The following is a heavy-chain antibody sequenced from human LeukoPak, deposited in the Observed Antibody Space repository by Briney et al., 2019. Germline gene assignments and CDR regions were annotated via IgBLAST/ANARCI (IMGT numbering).Heavy chain of an antibody. CDR2: IIPIFGTA. Sequence: GSSVKVSCKASGGTFSSYAISWVRQAPGQGLEWIGGIIPIFGTANYAQKFQGRVTITADESTSTAYMELSSLRSEDTAVYYCAVKGITGTTPYYFDYWGQGTLVTVSS. D-gene: IGHD1-7*01. V-gene: IGHV1-69*01. J-gene: IGHJ4*02. CDR3: AVKGITGTTPYYFDY. CDR1: GGTFSSYA.